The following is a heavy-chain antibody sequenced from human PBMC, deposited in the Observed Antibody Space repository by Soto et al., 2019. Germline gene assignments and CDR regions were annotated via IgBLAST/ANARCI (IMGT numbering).Heavy chain of an antibody. D-gene: IGHD2-2*01. CDR3: ARVDAPAAKFPGTFDY. V-gene: IGHV3-30-3*01. J-gene: IGHJ4*02. CDR1: GFTFSSYA. CDR2: ISYDGSNK. Sequence: QVQLVESGGGVVQPGRSLRLSCAASGFTFSSYAMHWVRQAPGKGLEWVAVISYDGSNKYYADSVKGRFTISRDNSKNTLYLQMNSLRAEDTAVYYCARVDAPAAKFPGTFDYWGQGTLVTVSS.